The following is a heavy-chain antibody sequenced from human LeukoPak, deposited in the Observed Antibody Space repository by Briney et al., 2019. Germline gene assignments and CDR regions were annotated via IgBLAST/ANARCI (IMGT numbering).Heavy chain of an antibody. V-gene: IGHV4-61*02. CDR1: GGSISSGSYY. CDR3: ARTVTTIFDY. D-gene: IGHD4-17*01. J-gene: IGHJ4*02. Sequence: SETLSLTCTVSGGSISSGSYYWSWIRQPAGKGLEWIGRIYTSGSTNYNPSLKSRVTISVDTSKNQFSLKLSSVTAADTAVYYCARTVTTIFDYWGQGTLVTVSS. CDR2: IYTSGST.